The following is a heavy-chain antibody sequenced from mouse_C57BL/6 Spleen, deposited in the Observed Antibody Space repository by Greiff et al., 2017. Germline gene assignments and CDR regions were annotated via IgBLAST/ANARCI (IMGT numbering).Heavy chain of an antibody. J-gene: IGHJ2*01. CDR1: GYSITSGYY. V-gene: IGHV3-6*01. CDR2: ISYDGSN. Sequence: ESGPGLVKPSQSLSLTCSVTGYSITSGYYWNWIRQFPGNNLEWMGYISYDGSNNYNPSLKNRISITRDTSKNQFFLKLNSVTTEDTATYYCARGGTVVAIDDWGQGTTLTVSS. D-gene: IGHD1-1*01. CDR3: ARGGTVVAIDD.